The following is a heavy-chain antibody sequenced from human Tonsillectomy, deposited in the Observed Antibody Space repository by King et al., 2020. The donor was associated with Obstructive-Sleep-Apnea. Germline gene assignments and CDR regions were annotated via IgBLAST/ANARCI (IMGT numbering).Heavy chain of an antibody. Sequence: VQLVESGGGLVKPGGSLRLSCAASGFTFSDYYMSWIRQAPGKGLEWVSYISSSGITIYYADAVKGRFTISRDNAKNSLYLQMNSLRAEDTAVYYCAGDRSGLLWFGERSFDYWGQGTLVTVSS. V-gene: IGHV3-11*01. D-gene: IGHD3-10*01. CDR2: ISSSGITI. CDR1: GFTFSDYY. CDR3: AGDRSGLLWFGERSFDY. J-gene: IGHJ4*02.